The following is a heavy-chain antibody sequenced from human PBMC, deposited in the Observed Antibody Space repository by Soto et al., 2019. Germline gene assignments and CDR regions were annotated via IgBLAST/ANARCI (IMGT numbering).Heavy chain of an antibody. CDR2: IKSKTDGGTT. CDR1: GFTFSNAW. D-gene: IGHD6-6*01. Sequence: EVQLVESGGGLVKPGGSLRLSCAASGFTFSNAWMSWVRQAPGKGLEWVGRIKSKTDGGTTDYAAPVKGRFTISRDDSKNTLYLQMNSLKTEDTAVYYCSTDPKEGYSSSPHRFDYWGQGTLVTVSS. J-gene: IGHJ4*02. CDR3: STDPKEGYSSSPHRFDY. V-gene: IGHV3-15*01.